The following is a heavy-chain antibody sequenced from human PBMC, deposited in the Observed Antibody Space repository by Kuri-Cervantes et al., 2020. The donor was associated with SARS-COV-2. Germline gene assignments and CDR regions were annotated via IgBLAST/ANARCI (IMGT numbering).Heavy chain of an antibody. CDR1: GCSISSSSNY. J-gene: IGHJ6*03. Sequence: SETLSLTCTVSGCSISSSSNYWGWIRQPPGKGLEWIGRIYYSGSTYYNPSLKRLVTISVDTSKNQFSLKLSSVTAADTAVYYCSIDVEGAQDLYGDYYYYYDMDAWGKGTTVTVSS. D-gene: IGHD4-17*01. CDR3: SIDVEGAQDLYGDYYYYYDMDA. V-gene: IGHV4-39*07. CDR2: IYYSGST.